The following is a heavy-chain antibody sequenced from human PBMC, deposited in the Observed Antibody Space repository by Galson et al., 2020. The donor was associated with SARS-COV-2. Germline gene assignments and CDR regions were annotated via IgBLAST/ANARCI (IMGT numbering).Heavy chain of an antibody. Sequence: GGSLRLSCAASGFTFSSYAMHWVRQAPGKGLEWVAVISYDGSTKYYADSVKGRFTISRDNSKNTLYLQMNSLRAEDTAVYYCASSLILSFDYWGQGTLVTVSS. CDR2: ISYDGSTK. CDR3: ASSLILSFDY. V-gene: IGHV3-30*04. D-gene: IGHD2-8*01. J-gene: IGHJ4*02. CDR1: GFTFSSYA.